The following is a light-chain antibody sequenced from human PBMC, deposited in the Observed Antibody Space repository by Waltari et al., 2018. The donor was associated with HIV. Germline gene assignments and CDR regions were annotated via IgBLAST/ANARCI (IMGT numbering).Light chain of an antibody. CDR2: LAS. Sequence: VMPPFPLSVPVNPGEPASIPCRSSQSLLHRNGYNYLDWYLQRPGQSPQLLIYLASYRPSGVPDRFSGSGSGTNFTLKISRVEAEDVGVYYCMQSLETPVFGPGTKVDIK. CDR1: QSLLHRNGYNY. J-gene: IGKJ3*01. CDR3: MQSLETPV. V-gene: IGKV2-28*01.